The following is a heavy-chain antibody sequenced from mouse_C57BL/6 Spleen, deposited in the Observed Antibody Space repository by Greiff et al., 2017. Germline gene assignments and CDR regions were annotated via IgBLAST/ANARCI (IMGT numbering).Heavy chain of an antibody. D-gene: IGHD2-5*01. V-gene: IGHV1-5*01. CDR3: TRDYSNYFDY. Sequence: VQLQQPGAELVRPGSSVKLSCKASGYTFTSYWMHWVKQRPGQGLEWIGAIYPGNSDTSYNQKFKGKAKLTAVTSASTAYMELSSLTNEDSAVYYCTRDYSNYFDYWGQGTTLTVSS. CDR1: GYTFTSYW. CDR2: IYPGNSDT. J-gene: IGHJ2*01.